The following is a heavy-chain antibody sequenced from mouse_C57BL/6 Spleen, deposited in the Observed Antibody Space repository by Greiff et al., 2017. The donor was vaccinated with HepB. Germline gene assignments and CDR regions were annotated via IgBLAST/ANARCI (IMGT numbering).Heavy chain of an antibody. D-gene: IGHD1-2*01. CDR2: IDPETGGT. J-gene: IGHJ2*01. CDR3: TRSYYGQDY. CDR1: GYTFTDYE. V-gene: IGHV1-15*01. Sequence: QVQLQQSGAELVRPGASVTLSCKASGYTFTDYEMHWVKQTPVHGLEWIGAIDPETGGTAYNQKFKGKAILTADKSSSTAYMELRSLTSEDSAVYYCTRSYYGQDYWGQGTTLTVSS.